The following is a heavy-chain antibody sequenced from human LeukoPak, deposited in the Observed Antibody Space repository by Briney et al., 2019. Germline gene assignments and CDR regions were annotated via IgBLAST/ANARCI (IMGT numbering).Heavy chain of an antibody. Sequence: SETLSLTCTVSGGSISSYYWSWIRQPPGKGLEWIGYIYYSGSTNYNPSLKSRVTISVDTSKNQFSLKLSSVTAADTAVYYCARGEGGFLEPKNAFDIWGQGTMVTVSS. J-gene: IGHJ3*02. CDR1: GGSISSYY. V-gene: IGHV4-59*01. CDR3: ARGEGGFLEPKNAFDI. D-gene: IGHD3-3*01. CDR2: IYYSGST.